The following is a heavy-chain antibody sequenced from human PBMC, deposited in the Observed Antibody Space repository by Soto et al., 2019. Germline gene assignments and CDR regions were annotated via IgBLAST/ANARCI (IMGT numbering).Heavy chain of an antibody. CDR2: ISYDGSNK. CDR1: GFTFSIYA. CDR3: ARAAREVYYRLNWFDP. Sequence: GGSLSLSCSAAGFTFSIYARHWVRQAPGKGLEWVAVISYDGSNKYYADSVKGRFTISRDNSKNTLYLQMNSLRAEDTAVYYCARAAREVYYRLNWFDPCGQGTLVTVSS. V-gene: IGHV3-30-3*01. D-gene: IGHD2-8*01. J-gene: IGHJ5*02.